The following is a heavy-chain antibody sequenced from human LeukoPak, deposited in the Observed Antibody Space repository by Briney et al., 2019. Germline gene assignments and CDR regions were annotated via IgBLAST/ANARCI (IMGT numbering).Heavy chain of an antibody. CDR3: ATLLPASRHYFQY. Sequence: GGSLRLSCAASGFTVSNNYMSWVRQAPGKGLEWVAVIYSGDSTYYADSVRGRFTISRDNSKNTLYLQMTSLRAEDTAFYYCATLLPASRHYFQYWGQGALVTVSS. D-gene: IGHD2-15*01. CDR1: GFTVSNNY. CDR2: IYSGDST. J-gene: IGHJ4*02. V-gene: IGHV3-53*01.